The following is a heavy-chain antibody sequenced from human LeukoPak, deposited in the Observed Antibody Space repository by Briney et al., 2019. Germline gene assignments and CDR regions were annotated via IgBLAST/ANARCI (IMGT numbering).Heavy chain of an antibody. CDR1: GGSISSYY. CDR2: IHHSGIT. CDR3: ARGYSSSWYDFEY. V-gene: IGHV4-38-2*02. D-gene: IGHD6-13*01. J-gene: IGHJ4*02. Sequence: SETLSLTCTVSGGSISSYYWGWIRQPPGKGLEWIGSIHHSGITYNNPSLKSRVTISVDTSKNQFSLKLDSVTAADTAVYYCARGYSSSWYDFEYWGQGTLVTVSS.